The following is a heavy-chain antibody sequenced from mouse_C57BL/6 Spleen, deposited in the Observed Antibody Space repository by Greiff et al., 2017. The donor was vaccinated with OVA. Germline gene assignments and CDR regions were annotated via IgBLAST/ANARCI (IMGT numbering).Heavy chain of an antibody. J-gene: IGHJ3*01. Sequence: EVKLMESEGGLVQPGSSMKLSCTASGFTFSDYYMAWVRQVPEKGLEWVANINYDGSSTYYLDSLKSRFIISRDNAKNILYLQMSSLKSEDTATYYCARDDGYYWFAYWGQGTLVTVSA. V-gene: IGHV5-16*01. CDR3: ARDDGYYWFAY. CDR2: INYDGSST. CDR1: GFTFSDYY. D-gene: IGHD2-3*01.